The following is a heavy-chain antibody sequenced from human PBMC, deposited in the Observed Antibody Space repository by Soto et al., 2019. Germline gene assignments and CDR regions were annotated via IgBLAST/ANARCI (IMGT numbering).Heavy chain of an antibody. CDR1: GLTFSSYA. CDR2: ISSSSSTI. J-gene: IGHJ4*02. V-gene: IGHV3-23*01. Sequence: GGSLRLSCAASGLTFSSYAMSWVRQAPGKGLEWVSYISSSSSTIYYADSVKGRFTISRDNSKNTLYLQMNSLRAEDTAVYYCAKISSGWTWTFDYWGQGTLVTVSS. CDR3: AKISSGWTWTFDY. D-gene: IGHD6-19*01.